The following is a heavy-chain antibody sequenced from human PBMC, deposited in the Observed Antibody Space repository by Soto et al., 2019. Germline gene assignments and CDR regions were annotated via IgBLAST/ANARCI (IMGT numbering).Heavy chain of an antibody. V-gene: IGHV1-3*01. CDR1: GSTFTSYA. CDR2: INAGNGNT. J-gene: IGHJ4*02. D-gene: IGHD3-10*01. CDR3: VRGGPLGFEELSPY. Sequence: ASVKVSCKASGSTFTSYAMHWVRQAPGQRLEWMGWINAGNGNTKYSQKCQGRVTITRDTSASTAYMELTSRRSEAPPVYYCVRGGPLGFEELSPYWGQGTLVTVSS.